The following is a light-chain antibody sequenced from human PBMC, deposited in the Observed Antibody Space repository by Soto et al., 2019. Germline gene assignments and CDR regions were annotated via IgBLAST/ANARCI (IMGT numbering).Light chain of an antibody. Sequence: IPVTQSPCTLSASVGDRVTITCRASQSISSWLAWYQQKPGKAPKLLIYDASTLESGVPSRFSGSGSGTEFTLTISSLQPDDFATYYCQQYNSYSPWTFGQGTKVDIK. CDR3: QQYNSYSPWT. V-gene: IGKV1-5*01. CDR2: DAS. CDR1: QSISSW. J-gene: IGKJ1*01.